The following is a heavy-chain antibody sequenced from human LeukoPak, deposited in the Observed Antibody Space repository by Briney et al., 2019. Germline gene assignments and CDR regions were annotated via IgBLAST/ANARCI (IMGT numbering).Heavy chain of an antibody. D-gene: IGHD6-6*01. Sequence: GGSLRLSCAASGFNFDDYGMNWVRQAPGKGLEWVSGINWNGGSTGYADSVKGRFTISRDNAKNSLYLQMNSLRAEDTAVYYCARASPSIAALDCWGQGTLVTVSS. CDR1: GFNFDDYG. V-gene: IGHV3-20*04. CDR3: ARASPSIAALDC. CDR2: INWNGGST. J-gene: IGHJ4*02.